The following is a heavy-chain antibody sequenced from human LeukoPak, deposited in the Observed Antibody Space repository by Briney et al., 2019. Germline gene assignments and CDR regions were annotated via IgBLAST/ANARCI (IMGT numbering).Heavy chain of an antibody. CDR3: ANANVRGVITNGFDY. Sequence: GGSLRLSCAASGFTFSSYAMSWVRQAPGKGLEWVSAISGSGGSTYYADSVKGRFTISRDNSKNTLYLQMNSLRAEDTAVYYCANANVRGVITNGFDYWGQGTLVTVSS. CDR2: ISGSGGST. J-gene: IGHJ4*02. D-gene: IGHD3-10*01. CDR1: GFTFSSYA. V-gene: IGHV3-23*01.